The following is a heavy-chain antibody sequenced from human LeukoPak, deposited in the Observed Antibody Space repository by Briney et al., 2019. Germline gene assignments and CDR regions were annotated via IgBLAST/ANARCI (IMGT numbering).Heavy chain of an antibody. CDR2: INSDGSST. V-gene: IGHV3-74*01. J-gene: IGHJ6*04. CDR1: GFTFSSYW. CDR3: AELGITMIGGV. Sequence: PGGSLRLSCAASGFTFSSYWMHWVRQAPGKGQVWVSRINSDGSSTSYADSVKGRFTISRDNAKNTLYLQMNSLRAEDTAVYYCAELGITMIGGVWGKGTTVTISS. D-gene: IGHD3-10*02.